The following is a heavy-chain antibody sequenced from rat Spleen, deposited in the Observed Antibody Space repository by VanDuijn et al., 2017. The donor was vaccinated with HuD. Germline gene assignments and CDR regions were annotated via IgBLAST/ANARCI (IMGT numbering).Heavy chain of an antibody. CDR3: TRDRILRSTGFDY. V-gene: IGHV5-20*01. D-gene: IGHD1-6*01. CDR2: ISYDGSST. J-gene: IGHJ2*01. CDR1: GFTFSDYY. Sequence: EVQLVESDGGLVQPGRSLKLSCAASGFTFSDYYMAWVRQAPTKGLEWVATISYDGSSTYYRDSVKGRFTISRDNAKSSLYLQMDSLRSEDTATYYCTRDRILRSTGFDYWGHGVMVTVSS.